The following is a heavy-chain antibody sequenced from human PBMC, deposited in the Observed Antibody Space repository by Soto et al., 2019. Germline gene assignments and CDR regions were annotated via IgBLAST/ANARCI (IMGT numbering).Heavy chain of an antibody. CDR2: IWYDGSNK. CDR1: GFTFSSYG. V-gene: IGHV3-33*01. CDR3: ARDAYYDFWNVDYYYGMDV. D-gene: IGHD3-3*01. J-gene: IGHJ6*02. Sequence: QVQLVESGGGVVQPGRSLRLSCAASGFTFSSYGMHWVRQAPGKGLEWVAVIWYDGSNKYYADSVKGRFTISRDNSKNTLYLQMNSLRAEDTAVYYCARDAYYDFWNVDYYYGMDVWGQGTTVTVSS.